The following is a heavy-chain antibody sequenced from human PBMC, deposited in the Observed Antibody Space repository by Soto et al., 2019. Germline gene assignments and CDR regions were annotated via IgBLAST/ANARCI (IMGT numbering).Heavy chain of an antibody. V-gene: IGHV3-74*01. CDR1: GFTFSSFW. J-gene: IGHJ6*02. CDR3: ARGIKGYYGVDV. CDR2: INSDGSIT. D-gene: IGHD1-20*01. Sequence: GGSLRLSCAVSGFTFSSFWMHWVRQDPGKGLVWVSRINSDGSITNYADSVKGRFTISRDNAKNTVCLQMNSLRAEDSAVYYCARGIKGYYGVDVWGQGTTVTVSS.